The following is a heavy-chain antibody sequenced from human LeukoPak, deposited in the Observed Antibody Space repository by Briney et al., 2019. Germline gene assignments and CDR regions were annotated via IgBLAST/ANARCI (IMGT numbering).Heavy chain of an antibody. D-gene: IGHD2-2*02. CDR1: GYTFNTYG. V-gene: IGHV1-18*01. CDR2: ISTYNAHT. CDR3: ARDLGYCSSASCYRHWFDP. Sequence: GASVKVSCKASGYTFNTYGISWVRQAPGQGLEWMGWISTYNAHTNYAQKVQDRVTMTTDTSTSTAYMEVRSLRSDDTAVYYCARDLGYCSSASCYRHWFDPWGQGTLVTVSS. J-gene: IGHJ5*02.